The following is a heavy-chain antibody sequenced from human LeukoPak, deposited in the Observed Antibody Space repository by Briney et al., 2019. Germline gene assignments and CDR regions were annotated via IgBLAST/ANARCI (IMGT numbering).Heavy chain of an antibody. CDR3: ARSITMVRGVIGY. Sequence: GGSLRLSCAASGFTFSSYSMNWVRQAPGKGLEWVSSISSSSSYIYYADSVKGRFTISRDNAKNSLYLQMNSLRAEDTAVYYCARSITMVRGVIGYWGQGTLVTVSS. CDR1: GFTFSSYS. CDR2: ISSSSSYI. V-gene: IGHV3-21*01. D-gene: IGHD3-10*01. J-gene: IGHJ4*02.